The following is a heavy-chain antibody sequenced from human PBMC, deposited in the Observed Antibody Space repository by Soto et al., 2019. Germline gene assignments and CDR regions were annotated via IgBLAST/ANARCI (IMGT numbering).Heavy chain of an antibody. CDR3: ARRYGDCFDF. V-gene: IGHV4-39*01. D-gene: IGHD4-17*01. J-gene: IGHJ4*02. CDR2: IYYSGYT. CDR1: GCSSSSSSYC. Sequence: SETLSLTCTFSGCSSSSSSYCWGWIRQPPGKGLEWIGSIYYSGYTYYNPSLKSRVTISVDTSKNQFSLKLSSVTAADTAVYYCARRYGDCFDFWGQGTLVTVSS.